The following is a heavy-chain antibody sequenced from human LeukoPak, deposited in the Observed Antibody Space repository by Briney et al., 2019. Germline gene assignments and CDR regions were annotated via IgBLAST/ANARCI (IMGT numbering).Heavy chain of an antibody. CDR3: ARGVGNYRYYFDF. CDR2: IGSSATSSR. Sequence: GGSLRLSCAASGFTFGSYTLNWVRQAPGRGLEWISYIGSSATSSRYYVDSVKGRFTISRDNAKNSLYLEMNYLRAEDTAVYYCARGVGNYRYYFDFWGQGTLVTVSS. CDR1: GFTFGSYT. V-gene: IGHV3-48*01. D-gene: IGHD3-22*01. J-gene: IGHJ4*02.